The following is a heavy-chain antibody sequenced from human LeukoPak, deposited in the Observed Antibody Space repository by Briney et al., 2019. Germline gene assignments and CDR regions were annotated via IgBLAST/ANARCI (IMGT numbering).Heavy chain of an antibody. J-gene: IGHJ6*02. V-gene: IGHV4-34*01. CDR1: GFTFGDYA. CDR2: INHSGST. CDR3: ARGEHYDSSGYRNYYYYYYGMDV. Sequence: GSLRLSCAASGFTFGDYAMSWIRQPPGKGLEWIGEINHSGSTNYNPSLKSRVTISVDTSKNQFSLKLSSVTAADTAVYYCARGEHYDSSGYRNYYYYYYGMDVWGQGTTVTVSS. D-gene: IGHD3-22*01.